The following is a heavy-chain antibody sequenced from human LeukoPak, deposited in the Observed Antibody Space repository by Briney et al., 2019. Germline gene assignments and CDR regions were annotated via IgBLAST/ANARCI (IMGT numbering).Heavy chain of an antibody. V-gene: IGHV1-69*02. CDR1: GGTFSSYT. CDR2: IIPILGIA. Sequence: SVKVSCKASGGTFSSYTISWVRQAPGQGLEWMGRIIPILGIANYAQKFQGRVTITADKSTSTAYMELSSLRSEDTAVYYCACRYCSSTSCHDAFDIWGQGTMVTVSS. CDR3: ACRYCSSTSCHDAFDI. D-gene: IGHD2-2*01. J-gene: IGHJ3*02.